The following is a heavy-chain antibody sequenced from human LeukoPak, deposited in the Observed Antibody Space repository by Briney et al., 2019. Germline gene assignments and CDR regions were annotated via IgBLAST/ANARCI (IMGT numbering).Heavy chain of an antibody. CDR2: IYNSGKT. D-gene: IGHD3-10*01. Sequence: SETLSLTCTVSGDSISSGGYYWNWLRQHPGKGLEWIGYIYNSGKTYYNPSLQTRLSISVDTSNNQFSLGLNSVTVADTAVYFCARGSYYYGSHDAFDIWGHGTMVTVSS. J-gene: IGHJ3*02. CDR3: ARGSYYYGSHDAFDI. CDR1: GDSISSGGYY. V-gene: IGHV4-31*03.